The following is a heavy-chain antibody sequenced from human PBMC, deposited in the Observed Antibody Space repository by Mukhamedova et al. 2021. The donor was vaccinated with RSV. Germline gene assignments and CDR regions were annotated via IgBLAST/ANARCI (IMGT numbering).Heavy chain of an antibody. Sequence: VKGRFTISRDDSKSIAYLQMNSLKTEDTAVYYCTRENQQDIVAAFDIWGQGTMVTVSS. D-gene: IGHD2-15*01. V-gene: IGHV3-49*02. J-gene: IGHJ3*02. CDR3: TRENQQDIVAAFDI.